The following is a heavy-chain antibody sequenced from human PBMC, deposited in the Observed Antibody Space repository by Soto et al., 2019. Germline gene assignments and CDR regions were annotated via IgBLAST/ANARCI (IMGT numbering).Heavy chain of an antibody. D-gene: IGHD7-27*01. V-gene: IGHV4-59*11. CDR2: IYYNGNT. CDR1: GGSISNHY. Sequence: QVQLQESGPGLVKPSETLSLTCTVSGGSISNHYWSWIRQPPGKGLEWVGYIYYNGNTNYNLSLKSRVAMSVDTSKNQFSLKLSSVTAADTAVYYCARSNWYSEYWGQGTLVTVSS. CDR3: ARSNWYSEY. J-gene: IGHJ4*02.